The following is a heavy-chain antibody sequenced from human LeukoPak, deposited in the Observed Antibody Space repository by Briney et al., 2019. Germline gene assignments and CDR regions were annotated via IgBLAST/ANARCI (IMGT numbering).Heavy chain of an antibody. V-gene: IGHV3-48*03. D-gene: IGHD2-8*01. CDR1: GFTFSSYE. Sequence: GGSLRLSGAASGFTFSSYEMTWVRQAPGKGLEWISYISITGSTIYYADSVKGRFTVSRDNAKNSSYLQMNSLRAEDTAVYYCARDNVRKDDYWGQGTLVTVSS. J-gene: IGHJ4*02. CDR2: ISITGSTI. CDR3: ARDNVRKDDY.